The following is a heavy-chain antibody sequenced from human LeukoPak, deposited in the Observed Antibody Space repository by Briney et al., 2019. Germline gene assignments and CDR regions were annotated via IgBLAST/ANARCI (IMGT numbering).Heavy chain of an antibody. CDR3: ARTSYGDYF. Sequence: GGSLRLSCAASGFTVSSNYMSWVRQAPGKGLEWVSVIYSGGTYYADSVKGRFIISRDNSKNTLYLQMNSLRAEDTAVYYCARTSYGDYFWGQGTMVTVSS. CDR2: IYSGGT. J-gene: IGHJ3*01. CDR1: GFTVSSNY. D-gene: IGHD4-17*01. V-gene: IGHV3-66*01.